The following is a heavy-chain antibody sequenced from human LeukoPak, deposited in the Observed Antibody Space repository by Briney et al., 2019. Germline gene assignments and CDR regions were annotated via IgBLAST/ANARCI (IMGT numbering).Heavy chain of an antibody. D-gene: IGHD4-17*01. CDR3: ARHGTASVYGDSIDY. CDR1: GYTFTRYW. CDR2: IYPGDSDS. Sequence: GQTLNISRTGSGYTFTRYWIGSVREIPGKGQEWVGIIYPGDSDSRYSPPFQRQVTISADKSISTAYLQWSSLKASDSARYYCARHGTASVYGDSIDYWGQGTLVTVSS. V-gene: IGHV5-51*01. J-gene: IGHJ4*02.